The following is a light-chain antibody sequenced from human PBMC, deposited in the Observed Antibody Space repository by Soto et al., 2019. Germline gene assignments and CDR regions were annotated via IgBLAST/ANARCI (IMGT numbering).Light chain of an antibody. J-gene: IGKJ1*01. CDR2: GAS. V-gene: IGKV3-20*01. CDR1: QSVPNNF. Sequence: EIVLTQSPGTLSLSPGERATLSCGASQSVPNNFLAWYHQKPGQAPRLLVYGASTSASVTPARFSGSGSGRDSILTINSLEPDDFAVYYCQQYGASPSTFGQGIKVEI. CDR3: QQYGASPST.